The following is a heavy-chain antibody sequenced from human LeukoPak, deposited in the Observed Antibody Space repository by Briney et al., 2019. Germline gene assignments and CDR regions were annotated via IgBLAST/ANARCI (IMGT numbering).Heavy chain of an antibody. CDR3: ARDTGSSWYQTHFDY. CDR1: GFTVSSNY. D-gene: IGHD6-13*01. J-gene: IGHJ4*02. Sequence: GGSLRLSCAASGFTVSSNYMSWVRQAPGKGLEWVSSISSSSSYIYYADSVKGRFTISRDNAKNSLYLQMNSLRAEDTAVYYCARDTGSSWYQTHFDYWGQGTLVTVSS. CDR2: ISSSSSYI. V-gene: IGHV3-21*01.